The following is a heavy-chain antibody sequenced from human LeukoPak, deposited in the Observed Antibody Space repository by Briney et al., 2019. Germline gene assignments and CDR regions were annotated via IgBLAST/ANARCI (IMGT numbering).Heavy chain of an antibody. CDR3: TRRDGSGSYPDNWFDP. Sequence: GGSLRLSCAASGFTFSGSAMHWVRQASGKGLEWVGRIRSKANSYATAYAASVKGRFTISRDDSKNTAYLQMNRLKTEDTAVYYCTRRDGSGSYPDNWFDPWGQGTLVTVSS. J-gene: IGHJ5*02. CDR2: IRSKANSYAT. V-gene: IGHV3-73*01. CDR1: GFTFSGSA. D-gene: IGHD3-10*01.